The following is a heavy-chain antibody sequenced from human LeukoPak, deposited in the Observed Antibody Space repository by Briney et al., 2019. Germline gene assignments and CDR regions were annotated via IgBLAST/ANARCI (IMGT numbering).Heavy chain of an antibody. Sequence: GGSLRLSCAASGFTFDVYGMRWVRQAPGKGREWVCGISWNGDSTGYADSVKGRFTISRDNAKNSLYLQMNSLRADDTAFHYSATYNTGYYDFGGQGTLVTVYS. CDR2: ISWNGDST. J-gene: IGHJ4*02. D-gene: IGHD3-9*01. CDR3: ATYNTGYYDF. V-gene: IGHV3-20*04. CDR1: GFTFDVYG.